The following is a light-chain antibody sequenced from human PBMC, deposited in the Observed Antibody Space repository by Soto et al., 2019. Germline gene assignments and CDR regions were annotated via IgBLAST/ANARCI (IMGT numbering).Light chain of an antibody. V-gene: IGKV1-9*01. CDR2: DAS. CDR3: QQLNSYPLT. Sequence: DIQLTQSPSFLSASVGGRVTITCRASQAISSHLAWYQQKPGKAPNLLIYDASTLQSGVPSRFSGSGSGTQFTLTISSLQPEDFATYYCQQLNSYPLTFGPGTTVDIK. J-gene: IGKJ3*01. CDR1: QAISSH.